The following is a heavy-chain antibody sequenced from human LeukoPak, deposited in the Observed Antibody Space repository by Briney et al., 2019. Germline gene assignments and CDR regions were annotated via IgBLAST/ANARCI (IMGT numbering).Heavy chain of an antibody. CDR1: GGSISSGSYY. D-gene: IGHD4/OR15-4a*01. J-gene: IGHJ4*02. CDR2: IYTSGST. Sequence: SETLSLTCTVSGGSISSGSYYWSWIRQPAGKGLEWIGRIYTSGSTNYNPSLKSRVTISVDTSKNQFSLKLSSVTAADTAVYYCASPCAVCEYFDYWGQGTLVTVSS. V-gene: IGHV4-61*02. CDR3: ASPCAVCEYFDY.